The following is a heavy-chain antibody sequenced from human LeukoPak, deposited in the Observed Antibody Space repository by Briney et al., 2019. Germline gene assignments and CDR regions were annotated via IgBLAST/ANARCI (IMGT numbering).Heavy chain of an antibody. CDR3: ARRAHDFVWGSNNYDVFDI. CDR1: GGSISSYY. J-gene: IGHJ3*02. Sequence: SETLSLTCTVSGGSISSYYWSWIRQPPGKGLEWIGYIYYSGSTNYNPSLKSRVTISLDTSNNQFSLRVTSVTAADTAMYYCARRAHDFVWGSNNYDVFDIWGQGTMVTVSS. D-gene: IGHD3-16*01. CDR2: IYYSGST. V-gene: IGHV4-59*01.